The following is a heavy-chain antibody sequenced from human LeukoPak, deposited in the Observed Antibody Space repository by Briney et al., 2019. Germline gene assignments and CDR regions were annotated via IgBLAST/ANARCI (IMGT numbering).Heavy chain of an antibody. CDR3: ASFYGDWRPFDY. D-gene: IGHD4-17*01. CDR1: GGSISSSSYY. Sequence: PSETLSLTCTVSGGSISSSSYYWGWIRQPPGKGLEWIGSIYYSGSTYYNPSLKSRVTISVDTSKNQFSLKLSSVTAADTAVYYCASFYGDWRPFDYWGQGTLVTVSS. J-gene: IGHJ4*02. CDR2: IYYSGST. V-gene: IGHV4-39*01.